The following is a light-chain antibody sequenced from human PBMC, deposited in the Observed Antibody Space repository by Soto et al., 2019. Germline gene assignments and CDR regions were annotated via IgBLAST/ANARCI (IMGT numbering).Light chain of an antibody. CDR1: SSNIGSNY. V-gene: IGLV1-47*01. Sequence: QSVLTQPPSASGTPGPRVTISCSGSSSNIGSNYVYWYQQLPGTAPKILIYRNNQRPSGVPDRFSGSKSGTSASLAISGLRSEDEADYYCAAWDDSLSGYVFGTGTKVTGL. J-gene: IGLJ1*01. CDR3: AAWDDSLSGYV. CDR2: RNN.